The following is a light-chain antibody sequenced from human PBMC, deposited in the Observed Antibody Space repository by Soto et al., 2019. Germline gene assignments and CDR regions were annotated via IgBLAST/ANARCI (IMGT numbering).Light chain of an antibody. Sequence: EIVLTQSPATLSLSPGERATLSCGASQSVSSSYVAWYQQKPGLAPRLLIYDASSRATGIPDRFSGSGSGTDFPFTNSTLEPEDVAVYYCHQYGSSPYTFGQGTKLEIK. V-gene: IGKV3D-20*01. J-gene: IGKJ2*01. CDR1: QSVSSSY. CDR2: DAS. CDR3: HQYGSSPYT.